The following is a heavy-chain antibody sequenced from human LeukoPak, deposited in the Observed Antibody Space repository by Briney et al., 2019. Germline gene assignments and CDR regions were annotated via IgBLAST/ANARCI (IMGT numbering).Heavy chain of an antibody. CDR3: ARSPNVVSSWFDP. V-gene: IGHV4-31*03. Sequence: SETLPLTCTVSGGSISSSDYYWSWIRQLPGKGLEWIGYIYYSGNIFYNPSLKSRLTISVDTSKNQFSLKLSSVTAADTAVYYCARSPNVVSSWFDPWGQGTLVTVSS. CDR2: IYYSGNI. D-gene: IGHD2-15*01. J-gene: IGHJ5*02. CDR1: GGSISSSDYY.